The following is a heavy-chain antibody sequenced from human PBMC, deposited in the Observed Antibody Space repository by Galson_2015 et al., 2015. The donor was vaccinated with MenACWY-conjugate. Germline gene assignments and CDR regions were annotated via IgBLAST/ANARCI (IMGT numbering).Heavy chain of an antibody. V-gene: IGHV4-34*01. CDR1: GGSFSGYY. D-gene: IGHD2-15*01. J-gene: IGHJ4*02. Sequence: SETLSLTCAVYGGSFSGYYWSWIRQPPGKGLEWIGEINHSGSTNYNPSLKSRVTISVDTSKNQFSLKLSSVTAADTAVYYCARAPFFSWYLAYWGQGTLVTVSS. CDR3: ARAPFFSWYLAY. CDR2: INHSGST.